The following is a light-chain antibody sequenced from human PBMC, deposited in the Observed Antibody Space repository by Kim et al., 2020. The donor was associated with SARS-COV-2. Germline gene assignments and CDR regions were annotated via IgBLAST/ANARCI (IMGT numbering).Light chain of an antibody. CDR2: GAS. CDR3: QQANSFPFA. V-gene: IGKV1-12*01. J-gene: IGKJ3*01. Sequence: DIQMTQSPSSVSASIGDRVTITCRASQDIHTWLAWFQQKPGKAPKLLIYGASTLQGGVPSRFSGSGSGTDFTLTISSLQPEDFATYYCQQANSFPFAFGPGTKVDIK. CDR1: QDIHTW.